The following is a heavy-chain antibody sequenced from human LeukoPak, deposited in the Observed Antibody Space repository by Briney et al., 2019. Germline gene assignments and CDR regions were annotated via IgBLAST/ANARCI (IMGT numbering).Heavy chain of an antibody. CDR1: GGSISSYY. Sequence: SETLSLTCTVSGGSISSYYWSWIRQPPGKGLEWIGYIYYSGSTNYNPSLKSRVTISVDTSKNQFSLKLSSVTAADTAVYYCATVDYYYGMGVWGQGTTVTVSS. D-gene: IGHD4-23*01. V-gene: IGHV4-59*08. J-gene: IGHJ6*02. CDR2: IYYSGST. CDR3: ATVDYYYGMGV.